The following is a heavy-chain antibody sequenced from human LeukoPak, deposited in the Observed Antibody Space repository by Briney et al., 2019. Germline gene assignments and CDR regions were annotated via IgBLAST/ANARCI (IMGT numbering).Heavy chain of an antibody. CDR1: GYTFTSYY. V-gene: IGHV1-46*01. D-gene: IGHD2-2*02. CDR3: ARVVGYCSSTSCYTGGYYYYYGMDV. J-gene: IGHJ6*02. Sequence: ASVKVSCKASGYTFTSYYMHWVRQAPGQGLEWMGIINPSGGSTSYAQKFQGRVTMTRDTSTSTVYMELSSLRSEDTAVYYCARVVGYCSSTSCYTGGYYYYYGMDVWGQGTTVTVSS. CDR2: INPSGGST.